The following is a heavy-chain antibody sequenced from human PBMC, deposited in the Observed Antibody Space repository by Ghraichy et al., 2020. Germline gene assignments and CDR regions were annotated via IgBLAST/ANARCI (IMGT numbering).Heavy chain of an antibody. Sequence: GGSLRLSCAASGFTFSGYWMHWVRQAPGKGLVWVSRINSGGSSTYYADSVKGRFTISRDNAKNTVYLQMNSLRAEDKAVYYCARAYCGGDCPGDWGQGTLVTVSS. V-gene: IGHV3-74*01. CDR2: INSGGSST. J-gene: IGHJ4*02. CDR3: ARAYCGGDCPGD. D-gene: IGHD2-21*02. CDR1: GFTFSGYW.